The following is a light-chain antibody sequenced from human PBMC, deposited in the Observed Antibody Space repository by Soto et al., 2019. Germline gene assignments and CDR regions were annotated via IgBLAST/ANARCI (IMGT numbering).Light chain of an antibody. CDR1: SSDVGGYNY. CDR3: CSYAGSYTYAV. CDR2: DVS. Sequence: QSALTQPRSVSGSPGQSVTTSCTGTSSDVGGYNYVSWYQQHPGKAPKLMIYDVSKRPSGVPDRFSGSKSGNTASLTISGLQAEDEADYYCCSYAGSYTYAVFGGRTQLTVL. V-gene: IGLV2-11*01. J-gene: IGLJ7*01.